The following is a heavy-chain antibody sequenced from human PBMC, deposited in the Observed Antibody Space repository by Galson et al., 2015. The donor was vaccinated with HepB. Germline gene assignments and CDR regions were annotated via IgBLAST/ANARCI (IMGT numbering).Heavy chain of an antibody. CDR2: IYYSGNT. CDR1: GGSISSTTYY. Sequence: TLSLTCTVSGGSISSTTYYWGWIRQPPGKGLEWIGSIYYSGNTYCNPSLKSRVTLSIDTSKNQFSLKLSSVTAADTAVYYCARDCPVGTGEVWSAFDIWGQGTMVTVSS. CDR3: ARDCPVGTGEVWSAFDI. V-gene: IGHV4-39*07. J-gene: IGHJ3*02. D-gene: IGHD3-10*01.